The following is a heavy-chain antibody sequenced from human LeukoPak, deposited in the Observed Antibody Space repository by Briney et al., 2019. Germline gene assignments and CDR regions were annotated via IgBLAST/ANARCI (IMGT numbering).Heavy chain of an antibody. V-gene: IGHV4-34*01. CDR3: ARDKYCSSTSCYRYYYYGMDV. J-gene: IGHJ6*02. D-gene: IGHD2-2*01. CDR1: GGSFSGYY. CDR2: IKHSGST. Sequence: PSETLSLTCAVYGGSFSGYYWSWIRQPPGKGLEWIGEIKHSGSTNHNPSLKSRVTISVDTSKNQFSLKLSSVTAADTAVYYCARDKYCSSTSCYRYYYYGMDVWGQGTTVTVSS.